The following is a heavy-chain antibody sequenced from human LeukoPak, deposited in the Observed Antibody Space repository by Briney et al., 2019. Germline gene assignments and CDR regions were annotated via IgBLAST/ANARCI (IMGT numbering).Heavy chain of an antibody. CDR2: ISSSSSYI. CDR3: ARDRNYDGSVYYEDDYFDY. V-gene: IGHV3-21*01. Sequence: GGSLRLSCAASGFTFSSYAMNWVRQAPGKGLEWVSSISSSSSYIHYADSVKGRFSISRDNAKNSLYLQMNSLRAEDTAVYYCARDRNYDGSVYYEDDYFDYWGQGTLVTVSS. CDR1: GFTFSSYA. J-gene: IGHJ4*02. D-gene: IGHD3-22*01.